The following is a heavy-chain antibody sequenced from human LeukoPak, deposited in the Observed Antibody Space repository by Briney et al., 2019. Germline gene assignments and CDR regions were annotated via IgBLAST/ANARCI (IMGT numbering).Heavy chain of an antibody. D-gene: IGHD5-12*01. J-gene: IGHJ3*02. V-gene: IGHV3-30*19. CDR3: ARGGIVATGVAFDI. Sequence: PGGSLRLSCAASGFTFSSYGMHWVRQAPGKGLEWVAVISYDGSNKYYADSVKGRFTISRDNSKNTLYLQMNSLRAEDTAVYYCARGGIVATGVAFDIWGQGTMVTVSS. CDR1: GFTFSSYG. CDR2: ISYDGSNK.